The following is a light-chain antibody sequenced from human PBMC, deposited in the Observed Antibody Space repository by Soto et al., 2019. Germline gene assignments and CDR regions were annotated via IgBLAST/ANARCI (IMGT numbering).Light chain of an antibody. V-gene: IGLV2-11*01. Sequence: QSVLTQPRSVSGSPGQSVTISCTGTSSDVGGFNYVSWYQQHPGKDPKLMIYDVSEWPSGVPDRFSGSKSGNTASLTISGLQVDDEADYYCCSYAGTYAYVFGSGTKLTVL. CDR1: SSDVGGFNY. CDR3: CSYAGTYAYV. CDR2: DVS. J-gene: IGLJ1*01.